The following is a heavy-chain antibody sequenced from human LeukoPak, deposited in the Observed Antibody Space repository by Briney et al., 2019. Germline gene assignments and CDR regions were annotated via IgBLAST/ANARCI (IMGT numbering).Heavy chain of an antibody. V-gene: IGHV4-31*03. Sequence: PSETLSLTCTVSGGSISSGGYYWSWIRQHPGKGLEWIGYIYYSGSTYYNPSLKSRVTISVDTSKNQFSLKLSSVTAADTAVYYCARANYDSSGYPEYFQHWGQGTLVTVSS. D-gene: IGHD3-22*01. CDR2: IYYSGST. CDR3: ARANYDSSGYPEYFQH. J-gene: IGHJ1*01. CDR1: GGSISSGGYY.